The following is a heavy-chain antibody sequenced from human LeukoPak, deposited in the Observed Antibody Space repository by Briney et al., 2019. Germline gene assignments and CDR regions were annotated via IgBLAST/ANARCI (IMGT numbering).Heavy chain of an antibody. Sequence: PGGSLRLSCAASGFTFSSYAMSWVRQAPGKGLEWVSAISGSGGSTYYVDSVKGRFTISRDNSKNTLYLQMNSLRAEDTAVYYCAKEPFLEWLPPLFDYWGQGTLVTVSS. CDR1: GFTFSSYA. D-gene: IGHD3-3*01. CDR3: AKEPFLEWLPPLFDY. J-gene: IGHJ4*02. CDR2: ISGSGGST. V-gene: IGHV3-23*01.